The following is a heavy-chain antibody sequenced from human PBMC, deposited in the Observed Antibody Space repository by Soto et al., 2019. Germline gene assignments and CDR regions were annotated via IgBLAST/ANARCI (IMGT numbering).Heavy chain of an antibody. CDR3: ARQGHDYAWGN. V-gene: IGHV4-30-4*01. CDR1: GGSISSGDYY. J-gene: IGHJ4*02. D-gene: IGHD3-16*01. CDR2: IYYSGST. Sequence: QVQLQESGPGLVKPSQTLSLTCTVSGGSISSGDYYWSWIRQPPGKGLEWIGYIYYSGSTYYNPSLRGRLTIAVDTSKNHFSLQLSSVTAADTAVYYCARQGHDYAWGNWGQGTLVTVSS.